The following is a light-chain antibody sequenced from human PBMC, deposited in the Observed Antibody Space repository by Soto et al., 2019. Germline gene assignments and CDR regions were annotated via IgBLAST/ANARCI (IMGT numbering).Light chain of an antibody. CDR2: EVS. CDR1: SGDVGAYDY. CDR3: ASHTTSDTRV. Sequence: QSALTQPASVSGSPGQSSAISCTGTSGDVGAYDYVSWYQHHPDKAPKLMIYEVSNRPSGVSDRFSGSKSVYTATLTISGLQAEDEADYYCASHTTSDTRVFGTGTKLTVL. J-gene: IGLJ1*01. V-gene: IGLV2-14*01.